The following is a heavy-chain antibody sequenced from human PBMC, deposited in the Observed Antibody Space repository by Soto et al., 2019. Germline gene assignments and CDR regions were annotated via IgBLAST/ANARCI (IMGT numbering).Heavy chain of an antibody. CDR1: GFTFSSYG. V-gene: IGHV3-30*18. CDR2: ISYDGSNK. CDR3: AKDEEIQLVDY. J-gene: IGHJ4*02. D-gene: IGHD5-18*01. Sequence: QVQLVESGGGVVQPGRSLRLSCAASGFTFSSYGMHWVRQALGKGLEWVAVISYDGSNKYYADSVKGRFTISRDNSKNTLYLQMNSLRAEDTAVYYCAKDEEIQLVDYWGQGTLVTVSS.